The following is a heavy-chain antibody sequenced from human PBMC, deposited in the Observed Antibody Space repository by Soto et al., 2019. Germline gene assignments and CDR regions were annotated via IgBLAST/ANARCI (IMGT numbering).Heavy chain of an antibody. CDR2: VNNDGTTT. J-gene: IGHJ6*02. CDR1: GFTFSSFW. V-gene: IGHV3-74*01. CDR3: VRGNTVVVLQYYYYYGMDV. Sequence: PGGSLRLSCAASGFTFSSFWMHWVRQAPGKGLVWVSRVNNDGTTTTYADSVKGRFTISRDNAKNTLYLQMNSLRAEDTAVYYCVRGNTVVVLQYYYYYGMDVWGQGTTVTVSS. D-gene: IGHD5-18*01.